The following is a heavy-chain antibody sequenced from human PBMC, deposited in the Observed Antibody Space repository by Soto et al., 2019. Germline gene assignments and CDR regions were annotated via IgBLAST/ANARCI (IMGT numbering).Heavy chain of an antibody. CDR1: GGSISSSSYY. CDR3: TCIFSGGYGYGFYYYGMDV. D-gene: IGHD5-18*01. CDR2: IYYSGST. V-gene: IGHV4-39*01. J-gene: IGHJ6*02. Sequence: SETLSLTCTVSGGSISSSSYYWGWIRQPPGKGLEWIGSIYYSGSTYYNPSLKSRVTISVDTSKSQFSLKLSSVTAADTAVYYRTCIFSGGYGYGFYYYGMDVWGQGTTVT.